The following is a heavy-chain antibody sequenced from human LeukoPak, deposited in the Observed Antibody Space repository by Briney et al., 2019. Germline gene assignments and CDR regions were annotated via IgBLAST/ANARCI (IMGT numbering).Heavy chain of an antibody. J-gene: IGHJ4*02. CDR3: AKDLYYDSWSGYYDY. D-gene: IGHD3-3*01. V-gene: IGHV3-7*01. CDR1: GFTFSTYW. Sequence: GGSLRLSCAASGFTFSTYWMSWVRQAPGKGLEWVANIKQDGSEKYYVDSVNGRFTISRDNAKTSLYLQMNSLRAEDTAVYYCAKDLYYDSWSGYYDYWGQGTLVTVSA. CDR2: IKQDGSEK.